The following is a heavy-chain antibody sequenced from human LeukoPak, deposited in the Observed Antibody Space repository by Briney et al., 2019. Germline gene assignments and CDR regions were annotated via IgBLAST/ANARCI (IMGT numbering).Heavy chain of an antibody. J-gene: IGHJ4*02. CDR3: ARESSSSWNSIDY. V-gene: IGHV3-21*01. D-gene: IGHD6-13*01. Sequence: GGSLRLSCAASGFTFSSYSMNGVRQAPGKGLEWVSSISSSSSYIYYADSVKGRFTISRDNAKNSLYLQMNSLRAEDTAVYYCARESSSSWNSIDYWGQGTLVTVSS. CDR2: ISSSSSYI. CDR1: GFTFSSYS.